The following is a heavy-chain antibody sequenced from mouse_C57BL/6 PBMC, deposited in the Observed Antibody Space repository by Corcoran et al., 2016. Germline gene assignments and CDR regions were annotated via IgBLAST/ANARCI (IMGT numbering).Heavy chain of an antibody. Sequence: QVQLQQSGAELARPGASVKLSCKASGYTFTSYGISWVKQRTGQGLEWIGEIYPRSGNTYYNEKFKGKATLTADKSSSTAYMELRSLTSEDSAVYFCASERAQATGFAYWGQGTLVTVSA. CDR3: ASERAQATGFAY. CDR2: IYPRSGNT. J-gene: IGHJ3*01. D-gene: IGHD3-2*02. CDR1: GYTFTSYG. V-gene: IGHV1-81*01.